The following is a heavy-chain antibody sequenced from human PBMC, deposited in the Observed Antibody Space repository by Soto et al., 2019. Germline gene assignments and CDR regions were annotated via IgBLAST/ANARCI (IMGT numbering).Heavy chain of an antibody. V-gene: IGHV1-18*01. Sequence: HLVQSGPEVKKPGASVTVSCKTSGDTFTNFGLSWVRQAPGQGLEWMGWIDTYNSNKNYAQKCQGRLTLTTDTSTSTGYMELKSLEYDDTAVYYCASVLRGVVNWFDPWGQGTLVTVSS. D-gene: IGHD3-10*01. CDR1: GDTFTNFG. J-gene: IGHJ5*02. CDR3: ASVLRGVVNWFDP. CDR2: IDTYNSNK.